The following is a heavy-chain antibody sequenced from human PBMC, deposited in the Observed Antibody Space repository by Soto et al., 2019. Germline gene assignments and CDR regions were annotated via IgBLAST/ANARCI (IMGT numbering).Heavy chain of an antibody. J-gene: IGHJ2*01. D-gene: IGHD2-15*01. V-gene: IGHV3-53*01. Sequence: GGSLRLPCAASGITVSSNYMSWVRQAPAKGLEWVSVIYSGGSTYYADSVKGRFTISRDNSKYTLYLQMNSLRAEDTAVYYCARDVNYCSGGSCYPPLYWYFDLWGRGTLVTVSS. CDR3: ARDVNYCSGGSCYPPLYWYFDL. CDR2: IYSGGST. CDR1: GITVSSNY.